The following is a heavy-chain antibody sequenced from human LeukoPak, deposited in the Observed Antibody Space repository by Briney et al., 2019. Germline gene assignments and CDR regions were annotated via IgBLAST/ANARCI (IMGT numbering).Heavy chain of an antibody. CDR3: ATYRQVLLPFES. CDR1: GFTFSNAW. J-gene: IGHJ4*02. Sequence: GGSLRLSCAASGFTFSNAWMSWVRQPPGKGLEWVSSIFPSGGEIHYADSVRGRFTISRDNSKSTLSLQMNSLRAEDTAIYYCATYRQVLLPFESWGQGTLVTVSS. D-gene: IGHD2-8*02. CDR2: IFPSGGEI. V-gene: IGHV3-23*01.